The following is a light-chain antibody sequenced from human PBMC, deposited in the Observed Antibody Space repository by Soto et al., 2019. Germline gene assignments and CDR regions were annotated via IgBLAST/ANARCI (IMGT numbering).Light chain of an antibody. CDR2: DNN. CDR1: SSNIGNNY. Sequence: QSVLTQRPSVSAAPGQKVTISCSGSSSNIGNNYVSWYQQLPGTAPKLLIYDNNKRPSGIPDRFSGSKSGTSATLGITGLQTGDEADYYCGTWDSSRGVFGGGTKVTVL. J-gene: IGLJ2*01. CDR3: GTWDSSRGV. V-gene: IGLV1-51*01.